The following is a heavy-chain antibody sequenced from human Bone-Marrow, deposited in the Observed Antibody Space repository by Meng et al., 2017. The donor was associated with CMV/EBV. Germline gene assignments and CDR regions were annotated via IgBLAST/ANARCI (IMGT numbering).Heavy chain of an antibody. CDR1: GYTFTGYY. J-gene: IGHJ4*02. CDR3: ARDSGKYGSGSYNVY. CDR2: INPNSGGT. D-gene: IGHD3-10*01. Sequence: ASVKVSCKASGYTFTGYYMHWVRQAPGQGLEWMGWINPNSGGTNYAQKFQGRVTMTRDTSISTAYMELSRLRFDDTAVYYCARDSGKYGSGSYNVYWGQGTRVTVSS. V-gene: IGHV1-2*02.